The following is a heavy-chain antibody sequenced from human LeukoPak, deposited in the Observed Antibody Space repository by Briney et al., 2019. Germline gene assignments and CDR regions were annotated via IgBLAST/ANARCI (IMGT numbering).Heavy chain of an antibody. D-gene: IGHD3-10*01. Sequence: ASVKVSCKASGYTFTSYDINWVRQATGQGLEWMGWMNPNSGNTGYAQKFQGRVTITRNTSISTAYMELSSLRSEDTAVYYCARLGYYYGSGPIGGFDYWGQGTLVTVSS. CDR2: MNPNSGNT. CDR3: ARLGYYYGSGPIGGFDY. J-gene: IGHJ4*02. CDR1: GYTFTSYD. V-gene: IGHV1-8*03.